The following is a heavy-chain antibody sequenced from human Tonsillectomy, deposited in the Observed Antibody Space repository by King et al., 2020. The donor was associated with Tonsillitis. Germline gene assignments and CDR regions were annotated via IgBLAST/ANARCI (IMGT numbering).Heavy chain of an antibody. CDR1: GFSFSDYY. V-gene: IGHV3-11*06. Sequence: VQLVESGGDLVKPGGSLRLSCVASGFSFSDYYMNWIRQAPGKGLEWVSYITGSGTYTNYADSVKGRFTISRDDAKKSLYLQMNSLTAEDTAMYYCARRQCPISRAFDIWGQGTMVTVSS. CDR3: ARRQCPISRAFDI. D-gene: IGHD5-24*01. CDR2: ITGSGTYT. J-gene: IGHJ3*02.